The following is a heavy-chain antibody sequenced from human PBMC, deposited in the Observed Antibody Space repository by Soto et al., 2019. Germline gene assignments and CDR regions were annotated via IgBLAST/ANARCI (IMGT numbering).Heavy chain of an antibody. V-gene: IGHV4-39*02. J-gene: IGHJ5*02. CDR3: ARRTGGIAAAGTGTNWFDT. D-gene: IGHD6-13*01. Sequence: PETLSLTCTVSGGSISSSCYYWGWIRQPPGKWLEWIVSIYYSGSTYYNPSLKSRVTISVDTSKNHFSLKLSSVTAADTAVYYCARRTGGIAAAGTGTNWFDTWGKGTLVTVSS. CDR1: GGSISSSCYY. CDR2: IYYSGST.